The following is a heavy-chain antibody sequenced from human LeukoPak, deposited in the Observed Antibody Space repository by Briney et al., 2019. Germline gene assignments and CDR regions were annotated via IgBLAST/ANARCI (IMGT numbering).Heavy chain of an antibody. J-gene: IGHJ3*02. CDR3: AREFAAMVPNGFDI. CDR1: GYTFSRYY. CDR2: INPSSGST. D-gene: IGHD5-18*01. V-gene: IGHV1-46*01. Sequence: GASVKVSCKASGYTFSRYYIHWVRQAPGQGLEWMAMINPSSGSTAYLQKFQGRVTITRDTSTMTVYMELGSLRSEDTAVYYCAREFAAMVPNGFDIWGQGTMVTVSP.